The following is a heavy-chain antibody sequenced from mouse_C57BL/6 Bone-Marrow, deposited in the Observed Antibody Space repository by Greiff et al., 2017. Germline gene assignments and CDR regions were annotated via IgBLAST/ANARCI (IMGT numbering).Heavy chain of an antibody. V-gene: IGHV1-69*01. D-gene: IGHD2-5*01. CDR3: ASSNYGYFDV. J-gene: IGHJ1*03. Sequence: VQLQQPVAELVMPGASVKLSCKASGYTFTSYWMHWVKQRPGQGLEWIGEIDPSDSYTNYNQKFKGKSTLTVDKSSSTAYMQLSSLTSEDSAVYYCASSNYGYFDVWGTGTTVTVSS. CDR2: IDPSDSYT. CDR1: GYTFTSYW.